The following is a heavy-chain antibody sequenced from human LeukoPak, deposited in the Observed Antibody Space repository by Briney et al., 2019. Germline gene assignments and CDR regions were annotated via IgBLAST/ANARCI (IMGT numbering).Heavy chain of an antibody. D-gene: IGHD2-2*01. CDR1: GGTFSSYA. CDR3: ARDYPIVVVPAARAGNWFDP. J-gene: IGHJ5*02. CDR2: IIPIFGTA. Sequence: AASVKVSCKASGGTFSSYAISWVRQAPGQGPEWMGGIIPIFGTANYAQKFQGRVTITADESTSTAYMELSSLRSEDTAVYYCARDYPIVVVPAARAGNWFDPWGQGTLVTVSS. V-gene: IGHV1-69*13.